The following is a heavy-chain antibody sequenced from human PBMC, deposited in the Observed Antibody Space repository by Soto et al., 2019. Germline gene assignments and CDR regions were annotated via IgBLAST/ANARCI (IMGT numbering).Heavy chain of an antibody. CDR2: IIPIFGTA. V-gene: IGHV1-69*01. D-gene: IGHD6-13*01. CDR1: GGTFSSYA. CDR3: ARAPDSSSWPYYYGMDV. Sequence: QVQLVQSGAEVKKPGSSVKVSCKASGGTFSSYAISWVRQAPGQGLEWMGGIIPIFGTANYAEKFQGRVTITADESTSTAYMELSSLRSEDTAVYYCARAPDSSSWPYYYGMDVWGQGTTVTVSS. J-gene: IGHJ6*02.